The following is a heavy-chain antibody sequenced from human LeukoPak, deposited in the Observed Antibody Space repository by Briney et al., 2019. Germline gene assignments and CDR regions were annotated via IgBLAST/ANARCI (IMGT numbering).Heavy chain of an antibody. CDR3: ATAYYDILTGYYDY. V-gene: IGHV4-39*01. J-gene: IGHJ4*02. CDR1: GGSISSSSYY. D-gene: IGHD3-9*01. Sequence: TSETLSLTCTVSGGSISSSSYYWGWIRQPPGKGLEWIGSIYYSGSTYYNPSLKSRVTISVDTPKNQFSLKLSSVTAADTAVYYCATAYYDILTGYYDYWGQGTLVTVSS. CDR2: IYYSGST.